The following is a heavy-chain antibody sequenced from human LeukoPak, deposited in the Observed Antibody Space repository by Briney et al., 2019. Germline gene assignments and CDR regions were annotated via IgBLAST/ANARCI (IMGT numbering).Heavy chain of an antibody. CDR2: ISYDGSNK. D-gene: IGHD6-19*01. V-gene: IGHV3-30*18. Sequence: PGRSLRLSCAASGFTFSSYGMHWVRQAPGKGLEWVAVISYDGSNKYYADSVKGRFTISRDNSKNTLYLQMNSLRAEDTAVYYCANPTVAGNHWGQGTLVTVSS. CDR3: ANPTVAGNH. J-gene: IGHJ5*02. CDR1: GFTFSSYG.